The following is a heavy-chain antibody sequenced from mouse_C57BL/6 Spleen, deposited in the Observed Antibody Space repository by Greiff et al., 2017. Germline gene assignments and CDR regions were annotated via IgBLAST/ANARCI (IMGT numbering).Heavy chain of an antibody. CDR3: AIGTFDY. CDR2: IHPSDSAT. Sequence: QVQLKQSGAELVKPGASVKVSCKASGYTFPSYWMHWVKPRPGQGLEWIGRIHPSDSATNYNQKFKGKATLTVEKSSSTAYMQLSSLTSEDSAVYYCAIGTFDYWGQGTTLTVSS. D-gene: IGHD3-3*01. J-gene: IGHJ2*01. V-gene: IGHV1-74*01. CDR1: GYTFPSYW.